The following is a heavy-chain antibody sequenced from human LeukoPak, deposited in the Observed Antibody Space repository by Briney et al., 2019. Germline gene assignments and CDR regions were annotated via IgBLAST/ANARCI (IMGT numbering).Heavy chain of an antibody. V-gene: IGHV3-23*01. J-gene: IGHJ5*02. CDR3: AKDRLGVLGGNWVDP. CDR1: GFTFSSYA. CDR2: ISGGGGST. D-gene: IGHD3-16*01. Sequence: GGSLRLSCAASGFTFSSYAMSWVRQAPGKGLEWVSAISGGGGSTYYADSVKGRFTIYRDNSKNSLYLQMNSLRAEDTAVYYCAKDRLGVLGGNWVDPWGQGTLVTVSS.